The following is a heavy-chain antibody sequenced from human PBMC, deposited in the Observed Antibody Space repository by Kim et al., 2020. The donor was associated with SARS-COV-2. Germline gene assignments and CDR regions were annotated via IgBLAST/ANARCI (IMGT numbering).Heavy chain of an antibody. CDR3: AQEGYTNSWYAQH. D-gene: IGHD6-13*01. CDR2: ISGSGGNT. J-gene: IGHJ1*01. Sequence: GGSLRLSCAASGFTFNIYTISWVRQAPGTGLEWVSSISGSGGNTYYADSVKGRFTISRDNSKNTVYLQMNSLRAEDTAVYYCAQEGYTNSWYAQHWGQGNLVTVSS. V-gene: IGHV3-23*01. CDR1: GFTFNIYT.